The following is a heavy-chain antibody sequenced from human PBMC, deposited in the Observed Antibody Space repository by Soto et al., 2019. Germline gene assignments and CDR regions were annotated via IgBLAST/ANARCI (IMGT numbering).Heavy chain of an antibody. Sequence: LRLSCAASGFTFSSYGMHWVRQAPGKGLEWVAVISYDGSNKYYADSVKGRFTISRDNSKNTLYLQMNSLRAEDTAVYYCANDAGAPFDYWGQGTLVTVSS. CDR3: ANDAGAPFDY. J-gene: IGHJ4*02. D-gene: IGHD1-26*01. CDR2: ISYDGSNK. CDR1: GFTFSSYG. V-gene: IGHV3-30*18.